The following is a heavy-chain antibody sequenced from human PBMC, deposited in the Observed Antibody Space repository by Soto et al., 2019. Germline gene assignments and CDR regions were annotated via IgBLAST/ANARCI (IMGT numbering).Heavy chain of an antibody. Sequence: QVQLQESGPGLVKPSETLSLTCTVSGGSLSSYYWMWIRQLPGKGLEWMGYIYYSGGTNYNPSLRSRVTMSVDTAKNQFCLKLISVSAADTDVYYCGRESPWAGHFAYWGQGPLVTVSS. J-gene: IGHJ4*02. D-gene: IGHD6-19*01. CDR1: GGSLSSYY. CDR3: GRESPWAGHFAY. CDR2: IYYSGGT. V-gene: IGHV4-59*01.